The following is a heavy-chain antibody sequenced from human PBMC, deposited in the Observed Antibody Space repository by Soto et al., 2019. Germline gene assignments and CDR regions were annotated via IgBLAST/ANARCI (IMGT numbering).Heavy chain of an antibody. CDR3: AISQDRGGRTTFIY. CDR2: VSWDSSNR. CDR1: GFTFDDYT. J-gene: IGHJ4*02. Sequence: GGSLRLSCAASGFTFDDYTMHWVRQRPGKGLEWVSLVSWDSSNRIYADSVKGRFTISRDNAENSLYLQMNSLRAEDTALYYCAISQDRGGRTTFIYWGQGTQVTVS. V-gene: IGHV3-43*01. D-gene: IGHD3-16*01.